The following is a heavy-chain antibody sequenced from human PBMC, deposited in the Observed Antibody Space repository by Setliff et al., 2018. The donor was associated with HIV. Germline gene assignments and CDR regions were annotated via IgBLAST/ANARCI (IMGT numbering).Heavy chain of an antibody. V-gene: IGHV4-31*03. CDR3: ARDRSFWSGSDNHYYTDV. Sequence: PSETLSLTCTVCSGSLSRGAYSWSWIRQHPGKGLESIGYIHNNGSTHYSPSLKSRLTILLDTSKNQFSLRLSSVTAADTAVYYCARDRSFWSGSDNHYYTDVWGKGTTVTVSS. CDR2: IHNNGST. J-gene: IGHJ6*03. D-gene: IGHD3-3*01. CDR1: SGSLSRGAYS.